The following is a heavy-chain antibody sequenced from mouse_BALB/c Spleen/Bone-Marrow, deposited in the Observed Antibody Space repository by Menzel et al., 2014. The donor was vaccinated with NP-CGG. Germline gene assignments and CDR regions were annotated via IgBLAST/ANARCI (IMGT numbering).Heavy chain of an antibody. CDR3: ARPGRDYFDY. CDR2: INPGSGGS. Sequence: QVQLQQSGAELVMPGTSVKVSCKASGYAFTIYLIEWIKQRPGQGLEWIGVINPGSGGSNYNEKFKGKATLTADKSSSTAYMQLSNLTSDDSAVYFCARPGRDYFDYWGQGTTLTFSS. J-gene: IGHJ2*01. V-gene: IGHV1-54*01. D-gene: IGHD3-3*01. CDR1: GYAFTIYL.